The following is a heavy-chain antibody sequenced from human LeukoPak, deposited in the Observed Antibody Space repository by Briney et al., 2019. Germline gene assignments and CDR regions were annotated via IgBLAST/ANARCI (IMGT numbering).Heavy chain of an antibody. CDR2: IKEDGSEK. Sequence: GGSLRLSCAASGFTFSNYWMNWVPKAPGKGLEWVANIKEDGSEKCYVDSVKGRFTISKDNAQNSLYLQMNSLRVEDTAVYYCARDETRRFVYWGLGTLVTVSS. J-gene: IGHJ4*02. V-gene: IGHV3-7*01. CDR3: ARDETRRFVY. CDR1: GFTFSNYW.